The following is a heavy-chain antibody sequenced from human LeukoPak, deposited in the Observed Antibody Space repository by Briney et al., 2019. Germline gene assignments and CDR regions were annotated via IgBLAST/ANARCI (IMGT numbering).Heavy chain of an antibody. D-gene: IGHD6-13*01. J-gene: IGHJ3*02. Sequence: GSLRLSCAASGFTFSSYSMNWVRQPPGKGLEWIGSIYHSGSTYYNPSLKSRVTISVDTSKNQFSLKLSSVTAADTAVYYCARTRPAGKAFDTSGQGTMVTVSS. V-gene: IGHV4-38-2*01. CDR3: ARTRPAGKAFDT. CDR2: IYHSGST. CDR1: GFTFSSYS.